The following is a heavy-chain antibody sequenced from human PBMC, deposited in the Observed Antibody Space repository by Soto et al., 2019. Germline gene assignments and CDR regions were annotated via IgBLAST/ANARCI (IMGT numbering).Heavy chain of an antibody. J-gene: IGHJ4*02. CDR3: AKWGNGAPLDC. CDR1: GFTFSSDA. CDR2: VSGNGGST. D-gene: IGHD2-8*01. Sequence: EVQLLESGGGLVQPGGSLRLSCAASGFTFSSDAMSWVRQTPGKGLAWVSTVSGNGGSTFYADSVKGRFTISRDNSKNTWYLQMSCLRAEDTAVYYCAKWGNGAPLDCWGQGTLVTVSS. V-gene: IGHV3-23*01.